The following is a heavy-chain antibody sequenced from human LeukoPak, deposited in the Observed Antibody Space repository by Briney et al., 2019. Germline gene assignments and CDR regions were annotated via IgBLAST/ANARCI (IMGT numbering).Heavy chain of an antibody. D-gene: IGHD4-17*01. CDR2: INHSGST. Sequence: PSETLSLTCAVYGGSFSGYYWSWIRQPPGKGLEWIGEINHSGSTNQNPSLKSRVTISEDTSKDQFSLKLNSVTAADTAVYYCARGYGDYGTLDYWYFDLWGRGTLVTVSS. V-gene: IGHV4-34*01. CDR1: GGSFSGYY. J-gene: IGHJ2*01. CDR3: ARGYGDYGTLDYWYFDL.